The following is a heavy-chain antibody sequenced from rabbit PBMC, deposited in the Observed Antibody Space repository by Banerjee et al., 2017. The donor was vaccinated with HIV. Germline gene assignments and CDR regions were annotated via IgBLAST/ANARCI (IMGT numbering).Heavy chain of an antibody. CDR2: IDPVFGST. V-gene: IGHV1S45*01. D-gene: IGHD6-1*01. CDR1: GFSFSSNG. Sequence: QEQLVESGGGLVQPEGSLTLTCKASGFSFSSNGMCWVRQAPGKGLEWIACIDPVFGSTYYASWAKGRFTISKTSSTTVTLQMTSLTGADTATYFCARDGDAVFAYSLWGPGTLVTVS. J-gene: IGHJ4*01. CDR3: ARDGDAVFAYSL.